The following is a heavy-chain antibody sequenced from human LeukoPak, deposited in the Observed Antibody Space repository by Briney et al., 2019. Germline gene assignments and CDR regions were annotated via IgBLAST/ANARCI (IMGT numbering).Heavy chain of an antibody. CDR3: ARARASGRSGFDY. CDR2: ISSSSSTI. J-gene: IGHJ4*02. D-gene: IGHD2-15*01. Sequence: RSLRLSCAASGFSFSSYSMNWVRQAPGKGLEWVSYISSSSSTIYYADSVKGRFTISRDNAKNSLYLQMNSLRDEDTAVYYCARARASGRSGFDYWGQGTLVTVSS. V-gene: IGHV3-48*02. CDR1: GFSFSSYS.